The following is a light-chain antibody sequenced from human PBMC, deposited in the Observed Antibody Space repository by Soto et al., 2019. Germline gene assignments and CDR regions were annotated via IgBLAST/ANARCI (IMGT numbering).Light chain of an antibody. Sequence: DIQMTQSPSSLSASVGDRVTITCRASQGISNYLAWYQQKPGKVPKLLIYSTSTLQSGVPSRFSGSGSGTDFTLTISSLQPEDVAAYYCQNHHGAPPRDWTFGQGNKVEIK. CDR1: QGISNY. CDR2: STS. CDR3: QNHHGAPPRDWT. V-gene: IGKV1-27*01. J-gene: IGKJ1*01.